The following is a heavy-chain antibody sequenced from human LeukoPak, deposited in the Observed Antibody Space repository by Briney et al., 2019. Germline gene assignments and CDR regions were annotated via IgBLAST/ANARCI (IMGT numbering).Heavy chain of an antibody. V-gene: IGHV1-69*04. J-gene: IGHJ2*01. CDR1: GGTFSSYA. CDR2: IIPILGIA. Sequence: ASVKVSCKASGGTFSSYAISWVRQAPGQGLEWMGRIIPILGIANYAQKFQGRVTITADKSTSTAYMELSSLTSEDTALYYCARGGSIAVAGPVDLWGRGTLVTVSS. D-gene: IGHD6-19*01. CDR3: ARGGSIAVAGPVDL.